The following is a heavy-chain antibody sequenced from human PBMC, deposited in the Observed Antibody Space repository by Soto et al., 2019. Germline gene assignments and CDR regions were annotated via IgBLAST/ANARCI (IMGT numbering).Heavy chain of an antibody. J-gene: IGHJ4*02. D-gene: IGHD3-16*01. CDR1: GFTFSSYA. V-gene: IGHV3-23*01. CDR2: ISRGGDVT. Sequence: GGSLRLSCVGSGFTFSSYAMSWVRQAPGKGLEWVSAISRGGDVTYYADSVKGRFTISRDNSKNTLLLQMNSLRAEDTAMYYCTKHMIALATASIYWGQGALVTVS. CDR3: TKHMIALATASIY.